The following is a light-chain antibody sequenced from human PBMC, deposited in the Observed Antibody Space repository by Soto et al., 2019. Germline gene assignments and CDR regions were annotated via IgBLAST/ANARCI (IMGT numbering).Light chain of an antibody. Sequence: QSALTQPRSVSGPPGQSVTISCTGTSSDVGGYNYVSWYQQHPGKAPKLMIYDVSKRPSGVPDRFSGSKSGNTASLTISGLQAEDEADYYCCSYAGSYKGYVFGTGTKVTVL. CDR1: SSDVGGYNY. CDR2: DVS. J-gene: IGLJ1*01. CDR3: CSYAGSYKGYV. V-gene: IGLV2-11*01.